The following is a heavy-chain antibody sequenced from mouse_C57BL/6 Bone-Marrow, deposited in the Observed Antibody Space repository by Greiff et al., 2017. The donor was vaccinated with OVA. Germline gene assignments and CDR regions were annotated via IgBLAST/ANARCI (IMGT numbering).Heavy chain of an antibody. V-gene: IGHV1-55*01. CDR3: ARRYYGSSWYFDV. CDR1: GYTFTSYW. Sequence: QVQLQQPGAELVKPGASVKMSCKASGYTFTSYWITWVKQRPGQGLEWIGDIYPGSGSTNYNEKFKSKATLTVDTSSSTAYMQLSSLTSEDSAVYYCARRYYGSSWYFDVWGTGTAVTVSS. J-gene: IGHJ1*03. D-gene: IGHD1-1*01. CDR2: IYPGSGST.